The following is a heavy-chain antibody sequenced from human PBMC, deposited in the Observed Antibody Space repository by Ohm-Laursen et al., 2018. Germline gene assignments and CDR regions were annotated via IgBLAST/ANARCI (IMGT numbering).Heavy chain of an antibody. J-gene: IGHJ1*01. V-gene: IGHV1-2*02. D-gene: IGHD5-24*01. Sequence: GASVTASCQPSGSTFTGFYIHSVRQAPGHGLEWLGWINPKSGGTNYAQRFQGRVTMTRDTSISTAYMELSRLRSDDTAVYYCATSPVEIVAWIQHWGQGTLVTVSS. CDR1: GSTFTGFY. CDR3: ATSPVEIVAWIQH. CDR2: INPKSGGT.